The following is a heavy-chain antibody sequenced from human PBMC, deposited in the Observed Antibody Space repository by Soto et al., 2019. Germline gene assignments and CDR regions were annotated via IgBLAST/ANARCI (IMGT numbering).Heavy chain of an antibody. V-gene: IGHV1-8*01. CDR2: MNPNSGNT. CDR1: GYTFTSYD. CDR3: ARGPSFAAAGAYYFDY. J-gene: IGHJ4*02. D-gene: IGHD6-13*01. Sequence: QVQLVQSGAEVKKPGASVKVSCKASGYTFTSYDINWVRQATGQGLEWMGWMNPNSGNTGYAQKFQGRVTMTRNTSISTAYMELSSLRSEDTAVYYCARGPSFAAAGAYYFDYWGQGTLVTVSS.